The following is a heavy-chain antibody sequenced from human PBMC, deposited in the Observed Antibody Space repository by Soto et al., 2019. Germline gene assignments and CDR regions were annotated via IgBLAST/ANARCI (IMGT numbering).Heavy chain of an antibody. CDR3: ARYFAIFDS. V-gene: IGHV4-61*01. CDR2: VYLTGRT. CDR1: GGSFKSGSYS. J-gene: IGHJ4*02. Sequence: QVQLQESGPGLVKPSETLSLTCTVSGGSFKSGSYSWSWIRQPPGKGLEWIGYVYLTGRTSYNPSLKGRVSISMDTSMNQFSLNLGSVTAAETAVYFCARYFAIFDSWGEGILVTVSS. D-gene: IGHD3-9*01.